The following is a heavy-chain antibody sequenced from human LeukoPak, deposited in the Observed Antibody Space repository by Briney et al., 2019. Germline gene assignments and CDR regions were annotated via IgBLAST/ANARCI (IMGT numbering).Heavy chain of an antibody. CDR2: ISGSGGST. J-gene: IGHJ4*02. CDR1: GFTFSNYG. V-gene: IGHV3-21*01. CDR3: ARETYGDYMDY. D-gene: IGHD4-17*01. Sequence: PGGSLRLSCAASGFTFSNYGMNWVRQAPGKGLEWISTISGSGGSTYYADSVKGRFTISRDNAKNSLYLQMNSLRAEDTAVYYCARETYGDYMDYWGQGTLVTVSS.